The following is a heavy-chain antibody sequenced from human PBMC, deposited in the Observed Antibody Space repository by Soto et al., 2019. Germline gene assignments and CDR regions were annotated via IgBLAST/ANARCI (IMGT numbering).Heavy chain of an antibody. CDR2: IYSGHTT. D-gene: IGHD3-3*01. J-gene: IGHJ4*02. CDR3: VRGPSDHKLRLVEWPYGDY. Sequence: EVQLVESGGGLIQPGGSLRLSCVASGFIVSSNQMSWVRQAPGKGLEWVSVIYSGHTTYYADSVEGRFTIPRDDSKNTLYLQMNSLRVEDTAVYDCVRGPSDHKLRLVEWPYGDYWGQGALVTVSS. V-gene: IGHV3-53*01. CDR1: GFIVSSNQ.